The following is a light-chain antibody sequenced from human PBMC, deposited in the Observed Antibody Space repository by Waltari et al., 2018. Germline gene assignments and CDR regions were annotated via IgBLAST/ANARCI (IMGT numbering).Light chain of an antibody. CDR3: QQYDNLPRFT. J-gene: IGKJ3*01. V-gene: IGKV1-33*01. CDR1: QDIYNY. Sequence: DIQMTQSPSSLSASVGDIVTITCQASQDIYNYLNWFQQKPGKAPKLLIYDASNLETGVPSRFSGSGSGTDFTFTISSLQPEDIATYYCQQYDNLPRFTFGPGTKVHIK. CDR2: DAS.